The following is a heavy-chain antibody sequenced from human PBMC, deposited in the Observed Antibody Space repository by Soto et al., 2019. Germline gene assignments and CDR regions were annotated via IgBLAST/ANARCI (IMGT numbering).Heavy chain of an antibody. J-gene: IGHJ3*02. CDR2: IYYSGST. Sequence: SETLSLTCTVSGGSISSGDYYWSWIRQPPGKGLEWIGYIYYSGSTYYNPSLKSRVTISVDTSKNQFSLKLSSVTAADTAVYYRARDLEGTGDDAFDIWGQGTMVPVSS. CDR1: GGSISSGDYY. D-gene: IGHD3-10*01. CDR3: ARDLEGTGDDAFDI. V-gene: IGHV4-30-4*01.